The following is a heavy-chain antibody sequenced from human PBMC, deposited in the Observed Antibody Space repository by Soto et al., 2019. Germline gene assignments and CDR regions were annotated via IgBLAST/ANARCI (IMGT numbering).Heavy chain of an antibody. V-gene: IGHV1-18*04. D-gene: IGHD1-26*01. J-gene: IGHJ4*02. CDR2: ISPYSGET. CDR1: GYTFTSYG. CDR3: AKDPSGSYGAHFDY. Sequence: ASVKVSCKASGYTFTSYGIVWVRQAPGQGLEWMGWISPYSGETRYAEKFQDRVTLTTDTSTKTAYMDLRNLKSDDTAVYYCAKDPSGSYGAHFDYWGQGTLVTVSS.